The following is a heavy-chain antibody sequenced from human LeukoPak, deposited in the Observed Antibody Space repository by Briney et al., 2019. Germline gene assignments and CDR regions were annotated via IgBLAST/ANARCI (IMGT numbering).Heavy chain of an antibody. CDR2: IYSGATT. CDR3: ARKLRIVDTTMLNYYYYYYMDV. CDR1: GFTVSNNY. J-gene: IGHJ6*03. V-gene: IGHV3-53*01. Sequence: GGSLRLSCAASGFTVSNNYMNWVRQAPGKGLEWVSGIYSGATTYYADSVEGRFTISRDNSKNTLSLQMNSLRAEDTAVYYCARKLRIVDTTMLNYYYYYYMDVWGKGTTVTVSS. D-gene: IGHD5-18*01.